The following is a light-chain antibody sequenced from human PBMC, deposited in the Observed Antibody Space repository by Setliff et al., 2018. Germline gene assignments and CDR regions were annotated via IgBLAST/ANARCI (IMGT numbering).Light chain of an antibody. CDR3: SSYITSSTPPHV. Sequence: QSVLTQPASVSGSPGQSITISCTGTGSDVGTSKYVSWCQQHPGKAPKLIIYDVTTRPSGVSNRFSGSKSGNTASLTISGLQAEDEADYYCSSYITSSTPPHVFGAGTKGTVL. CDR2: DVT. V-gene: IGLV2-14*03. J-gene: IGLJ1*01. CDR1: GSDVGTSKY.